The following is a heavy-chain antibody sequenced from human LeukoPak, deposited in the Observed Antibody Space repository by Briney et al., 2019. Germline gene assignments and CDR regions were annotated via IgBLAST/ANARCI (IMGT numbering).Heavy chain of an antibody. J-gene: IGHJ4*02. D-gene: IGHD6-19*01. V-gene: IGHV3-9*01. CDR3: AKGWVAVAGTLSLVDH. Sequence: HTGGSLRLSCAASGCTFDDYAMHWVRQAPGKGLEWVSGISWNSGSIGYADSVKGRFTNSRDNAENSLYRQMNSLRAEDTALYYCAKGWVAVAGTLSLVDHWGQGTLVTVSS. CDR1: GCTFDDYA. CDR2: ISWNSGSI.